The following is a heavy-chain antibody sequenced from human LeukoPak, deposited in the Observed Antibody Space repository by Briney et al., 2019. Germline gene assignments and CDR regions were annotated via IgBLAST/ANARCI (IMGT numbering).Heavy chain of an antibody. Sequence: ASVSVSCKSSGYTFTSYDIYWVRQATAQGLEWVGWINPNSGNTGDVQKFQGRVTMTRNTSISTAYMELSSLRSEDTAVYYCARGGYSSGYYYVGYYFDYWGQGTLVTVSS. CDR1: GYTFTSYD. D-gene: IGHD3-22*01. J-gene: IGHJ4*02. V-gene: IGHV1-8*01. CDR3: ARGGYSSGYYYVGYYFDY. CDR2: INPNSGNT.